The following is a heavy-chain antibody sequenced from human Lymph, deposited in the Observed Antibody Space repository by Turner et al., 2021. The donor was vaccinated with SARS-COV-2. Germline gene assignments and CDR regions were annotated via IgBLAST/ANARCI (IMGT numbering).Heavy chain of an antibody. J-gene: IGHJ5*02. CDR2: IRGSGGST. CDR1: GFTFSSYA. Sequence: ELQLLESGGGLVQPGGSLRLSCAASGFTFSSYAMSWVRQAQGKGLGWIAAIRGSGGSTYYADSVKGRFTITRDNSKNTLYLQMNSLRAEDTAVYYCANMYSSSAAGDPWGQGTLVTVSS. CDR3: ANMYSSSAAGDP. D-gene: IGHD6-6*01. V-gene: IGHV3-23*01.